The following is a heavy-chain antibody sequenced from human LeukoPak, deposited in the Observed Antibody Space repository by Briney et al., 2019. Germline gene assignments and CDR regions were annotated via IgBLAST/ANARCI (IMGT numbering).Heavy chain of an antibody. CDR3: AKRSGEIYYYYMDV. V-gene: IGHV3-23*01. J-gene: IGHJ6*03. CDR2: ISGSGGST. Sequence: GGSLRLSCAASGFTFSSYAMSWVRRAPGKGLEWDSAISGSGGSTYYADSVKGRFTISRDNSKNTLYLQMNSLRAEDTAVYYCAKRSGEIYYYYMDVWGKGTTVTVSS. CDR1: GFTFSSYA.